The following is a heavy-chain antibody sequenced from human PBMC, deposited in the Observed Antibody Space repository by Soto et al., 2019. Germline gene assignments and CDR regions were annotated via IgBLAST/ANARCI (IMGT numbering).Heavy chain of an antibody. CDR1: GFSLTTSGVG. J-gene: IGHJ4*02. V-gene: IGHV2-5*02. CDR2: IYWDDDK. CDR3: AHRVLCTAFGLVTTSAIYFDY. Sequence: QITLNESGPTQVKPRQTLTLTCTFSGFSLTTSGVGVGWIRQSPGKAPEWLALIYWDDDKRYSASLKSRLTINKDTSNNQGVLTMADLDPADTATYYSAHRVLCTAFGLVTTSAIYFDYWGQGTPVAVSS. D-gene: IGHD3-3*01.